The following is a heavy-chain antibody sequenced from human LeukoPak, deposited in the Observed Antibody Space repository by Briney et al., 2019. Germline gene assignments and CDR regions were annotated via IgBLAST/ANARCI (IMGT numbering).Heavy chain of an antibody. Sequence: GGSLRLSCAASGFIFGSYAMSWVRQAPGKGLEWVSSFGTRSTSVYHAGSVKGRFAISRDNAKNSLYLQMNSLRAEDTALYYCAREVSEGFDFWGQGTLVTVSS. J-gene: IGHJ4*02. CDR1: GFIFGSYA. D-gene: IGHD3-22*01. CDR2: FGTRSTSV. V-gene: IGHV3-21*01. CDR3: AREVSEGFDF.